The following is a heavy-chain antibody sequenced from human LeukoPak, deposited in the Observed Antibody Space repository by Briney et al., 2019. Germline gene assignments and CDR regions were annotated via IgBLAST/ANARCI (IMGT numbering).Heavy chain of an antibody. CDR2: ISAYNGNT. V-gene: IGHV1-18*04. CDR1: GYTFTSYY. J-gene: IGHJ4*02. D-gene: IGHD6-19*01. Sequence: ASVKVSCKASGYTFTSYYMHWVRQAPGQGLEWMGWISAYNGNTNYAQKLQGRVTMTTDTSTSTAYMELRSLRSDDTAVYYCARESVLYSSGWYVDYWGQGTLVTVSS. CDR3: ARESVLYSSGWYVDY.